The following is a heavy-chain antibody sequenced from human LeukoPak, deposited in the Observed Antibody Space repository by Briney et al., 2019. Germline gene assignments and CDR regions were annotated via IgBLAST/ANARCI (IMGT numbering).Heavy chain of an antibody. V-gene: IGHV3-21*01. CDR2: ISSSSSYI. J-gene: IGHJ4*02. D-gene: IGHD1-1*01. CDR3: ARDRDWNSFDY. Sequence: PAGSLRLSCAASGFTFSSYSRNWVRQAPGKGLEWVSSISSSSSYIYYADSVKGRFTISRDNAKNSLYLQMNSLRAEDTAVYYCARDRDWNSFDYWGQGTLVTVSS. CDR1: GFTFSSYS.